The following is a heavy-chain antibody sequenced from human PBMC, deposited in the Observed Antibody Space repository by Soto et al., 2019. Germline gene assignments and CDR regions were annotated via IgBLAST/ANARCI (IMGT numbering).Heavy chain of an antibody. Sequence: PGESLKISCKGSGNSIASTWIGWVRQMPGKGLEWMGIIYVGDSDTRYSPSFQGQVTISADKSISTAYLQWSSLKASDTAMYYCARGVRIAAAGTLVDYYYYGMDVWGQGTTVTV. CDR2: IYVGDSDT. CDR1: GNSIASTW. J-gene: IGHJ6*02. D-gene: IGHD6-13*01. CDR3: ARGVRIAAAGTLVDYYYYGMDV. V-gene: IGHV5-51*01.